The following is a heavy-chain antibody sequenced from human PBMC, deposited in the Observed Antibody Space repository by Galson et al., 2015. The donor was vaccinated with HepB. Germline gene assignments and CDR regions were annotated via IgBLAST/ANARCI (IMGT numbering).Heavy chain of an antibody. CDR1: GYSFASYW. CDR2: ISPGDSHT. CDR3: ARGVVEGAFDI. Sequence: SGAEVKKPGESLKISCKASGYSFASYWIDWVRQMPGKGLEWMGIISPGDSHTRYSPSFQGQVTISVDKSISTAYLQWSSLKASDTAMYYCARGVVEGAFDIWGQGTMVTVSS. D-gene: IGHD2-15*01. V-gene: IGHV5-51*03. J-gene: IGHJ3*02.